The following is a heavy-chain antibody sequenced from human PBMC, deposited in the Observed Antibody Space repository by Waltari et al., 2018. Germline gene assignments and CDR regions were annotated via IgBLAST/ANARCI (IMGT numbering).Heavy chain of an antibody. Sequence: EVQLVESGGVVVQPGGSLRLSCAASGFPFRDYTMHWVGQTPGKGLEWVSLISWDDSSTYYADSVKGRFTISRDNSKNSLYLQMNSLRTEDTALYYCAKDIPYYCSGGSCPLQFDYWGQGTLVTVSS. CDR3: AKDIPYYCSGGSCPLQFDY. CDR1: GFPFRDYT. J-gene: IGHJ4*02. D-gene: IGHD2-15*01. V-gene: IGHV3-43*01. CDR2: ISWDDSST.